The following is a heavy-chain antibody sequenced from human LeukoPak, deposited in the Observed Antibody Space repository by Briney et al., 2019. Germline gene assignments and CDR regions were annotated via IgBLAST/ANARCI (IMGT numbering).Heavy chain of an antibody. V-gene: IGHV4-34*01. CDR2: INHSGST. D-gene: IGHD4-23*01. CDR1: GGSFSGYY. Sequence: SETLSLTCAVYGGSFSGYYWSWIRQPPGKGLEWIGEINHSGSTNYNPSLRSRVTISVDTSKNQFSLKLNSVAAADTAVYYCARYYGGNSRTFDYWGQGTLVTVSS. CDR3: ARYYGGNSRTFDY. J-gene: IGHJ4*02.